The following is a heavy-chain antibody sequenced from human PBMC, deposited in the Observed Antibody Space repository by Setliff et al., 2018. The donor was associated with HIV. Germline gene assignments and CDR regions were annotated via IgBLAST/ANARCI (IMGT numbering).Heavy chain of an antibody. J-gene: IGHJ3*02. Sequence: SETLSLTCAVYGGSFSGYYWSWIRQPPGKGLEWIGEIDHSGSSNYNPSLKSRVTISIDTSKNQFSLKLTSVTAADTAVYYCAKVFPPMVLPFGIWGQVTMVTVSS. D-gene: IGHD3-10*01. CDR2: IDHSGSS. V-gene: IGHV4-34*01. CDR3: AKVFPPMVLPFGI. CDR1: GGSFSGYY.